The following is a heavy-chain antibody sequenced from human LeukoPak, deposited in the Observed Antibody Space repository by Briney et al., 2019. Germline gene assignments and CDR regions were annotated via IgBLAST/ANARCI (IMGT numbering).Heavy chain of an antibody. Sequence: GGSLRLSCAASGFTFSTFAMIWVRQPPGKGLEWVSSVFPSGGEIHYADSVKGRFTISRDNSKNTLYLQMNSLRAEDTAVYYSAKERLRYCSGGSCYYFDYWGQGTLVTVSS. V-gene: IGHV3-23*01. J-gene: IGHJ4*02. CDR3: AKERLRYCSGGSCYYFDY. CDR2: VFPSGGEI. CDR1: GFTFSTFA. D-gene: IGHD2-15*01.